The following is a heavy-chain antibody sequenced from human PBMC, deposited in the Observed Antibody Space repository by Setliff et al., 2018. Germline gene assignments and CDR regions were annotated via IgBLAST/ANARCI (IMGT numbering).Heavy chain of an antibody. CDR3: ARGGTMVRGVIIPYYYGMDV. J-gene: IGHJ6*02. V-gene: IGHV1-18*01. CDR2: ISAYNGNT. D-gene: IGHD3-10*01. CDR1: GYTFTSYA. Sequence: ASVKVSCKASGYTFTSYAMNWVRQAPGQGLEWMGWISAYNGNTNYAQKLQGRVTMTTDTSTSTAYMELRSLRSDDTAVYYCARGGTMVRGVIIPYYYGMDVWGQGTTVTVSS.